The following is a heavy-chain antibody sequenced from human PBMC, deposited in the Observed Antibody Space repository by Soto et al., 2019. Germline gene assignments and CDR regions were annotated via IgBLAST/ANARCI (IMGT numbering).Heavy chain of an antibody. J-gene: IGHJ6*02. V-gene: IGHV1-3*01. D-gene: IGHD1-26*01. CDR2: INPASGHT. Sequence: GASVKVSCKASGYTFTTYALHWVRQAPGQRPEWMGWINPASGHTKYSKRFQDRVTITRDTSASTGYMELSSLRSEDTAVYYCGRSVVGATGEILYNAMDVWGQGTTVTVSS. CDR1: GYTFTTYA. CDR3: GRSVVGATGEILYNAMDV.